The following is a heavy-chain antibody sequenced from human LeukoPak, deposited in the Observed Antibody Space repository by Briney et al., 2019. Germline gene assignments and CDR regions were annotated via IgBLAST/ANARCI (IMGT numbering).Heavy chain of an antibody. J-gene: IGHJ3*02. CDR3: AKDMTTMVRGHRSALDI. D-gene: IGHD3-10*01. CDR1: GFTFDDYA. Sequence: SLRLSCAASGFTFDDYAMHWVRQAPGKGLEWVSGISWNSGSIGYADSVKGRFTISRDNAKNSLYLQMNSLRAEDTALYYCAKDMTTMVRGHRSALDIWGQGTMVTVS. V-gene: IGHV3-9*01. CDR2: ISWNSGSI.